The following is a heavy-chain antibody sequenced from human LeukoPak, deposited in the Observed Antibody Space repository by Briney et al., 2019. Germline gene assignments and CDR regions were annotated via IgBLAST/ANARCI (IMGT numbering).Heavy chain of an antibody. V-gene: IGHV4-34*01. D-gene: IGHD5-18*01. CDR3: ASLLDTAMP. CDR2: INHSGST. Sequence: SETLSLTCAVYGGSFSGYYWSWIRQPPGKGLEWIGEINHSGSTNYNPSFKSRVTISVDTSKNQFSLKLSSVTAADTAVYYCASLLDTAMPWGQGTLVTVSS. J-gene: IGHJ4*02. CDR1: GGSFSGYY.